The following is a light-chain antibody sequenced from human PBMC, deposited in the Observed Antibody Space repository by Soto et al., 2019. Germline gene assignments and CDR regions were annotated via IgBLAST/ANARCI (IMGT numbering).Light chain of an antibody. V-gene: IGLV2-14*01. Sequence: QSVLTQPASVSGSPGQSITISCTGTSSDVGAYNYVSWYQQHPGKAPKLMIYDVSNRPSGVSSRFSGSKSGNTASLTFSGLQAEDEADYYCSSYTISIIYVYGTGTKVTVL. CDR1: SSDVGAYNY. CDR3: SSYTISIIYV. J-gene: IGLJ1*01. CDR2: DVS.